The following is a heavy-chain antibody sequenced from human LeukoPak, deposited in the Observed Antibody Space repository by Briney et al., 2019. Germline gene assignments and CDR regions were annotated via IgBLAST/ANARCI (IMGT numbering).Heavy chain of an antibody. CDR1: GGSFSGYY. CDR3: AGGVGIAAAGSGVDP. V-gene: IGHV4-34*01. CDR2: INHSGST. J-gene: IGHJ5*02. Sequence: SETLSLTCAVYGGSFSGYYWSWIRQPPGKGLEWIGGINHSGSTNYNPSLKSRVTISVDTSKNQFSLKLSSVTAADTAVYYCAGGVGIAAAGSGVDPWGQGTLVTVSS. D-gene: IGHD6-13*01.